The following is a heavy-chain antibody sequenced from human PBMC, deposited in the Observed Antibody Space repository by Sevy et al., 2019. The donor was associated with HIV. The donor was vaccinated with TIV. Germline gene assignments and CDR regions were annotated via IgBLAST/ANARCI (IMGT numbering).Heavy chain of an antibody. J-gene: IGHJ6*02. CDR3: ARGSGGDKLDYYGMDV. CDR2: IYHSGTT. CDR1: GYSISSGYY. V-gene: IGHV4-38-2*01. Sequence: SETLSLTCAVSGYSISSGYYWGWIRQSPGKGLEWIGNIYHSGTTYYNPSLKSRVTISVDTSKNQFSLKLRSVTATDTAVYYCARGSGGDKLDYYGMDVWGQGTTVTVSS. D-gene: IGHD2-15*01.